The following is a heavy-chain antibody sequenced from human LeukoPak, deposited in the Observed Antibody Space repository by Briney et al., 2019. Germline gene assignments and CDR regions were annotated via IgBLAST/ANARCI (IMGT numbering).Heavy chain of an antibody. J-gene: IGHJ4*02. Sequence: SGESLKISCKGSGYSFTSYWIGWVRQMPGKGLEWMGIIYPGGSDTRYSPSFQGQVTISADKSISTAYLQWSSLKASDTAMYYCARHPLEGIAVAGTADYWGQGTLVTVSS. D-gene: IGHD6-19*01. CDR1: GYSFTSYW. CDR3: ARHPLEGIAVAGTADY. CDR2: IYPGGSDT. V-gene: IGHV5-51*01.